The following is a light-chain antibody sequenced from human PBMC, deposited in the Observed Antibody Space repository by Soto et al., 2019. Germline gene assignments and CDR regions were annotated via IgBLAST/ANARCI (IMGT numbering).Light chain of an antibody. CDR3: SSYTDSSTVI. Sequence: QSALTQPASVSGSPGQSITISCTGTSSDVGGYNYVSWYQQHPGKAPKLMIFDVTNRPSGVSNRFSGSKSDNTASLTISGLQAEDEGDYYCSSYTDSSTVIFGGETKLTVL. J-gene: IGLJ2*01. CDR1: SSDVGGYNY. CDR2: DVT. V-gene: IGLV2-14*01.